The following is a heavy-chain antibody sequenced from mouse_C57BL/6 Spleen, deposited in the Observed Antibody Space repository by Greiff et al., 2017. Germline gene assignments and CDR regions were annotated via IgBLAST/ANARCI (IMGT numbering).Heavy chain of an antibody. CDR2: ISYDGSN. CDR3: AQLGFNYFDY. V-gene: IGHV3-6*01. Sequence: DVKLQESGPGLVKPSQSLSLTCSVTGYSITSGYYWNWIRQFPGNKLEWMGYISYDGSNNYNPSLKNRISITRDTSKNQFFLKLNSVTTEDTATYYCAQLGFNYFDYWGQGTTLTVSS. J-gene: IGHJ2*01. CDR1: GYSITSGYY. D-gene: IGHD4-1*02.